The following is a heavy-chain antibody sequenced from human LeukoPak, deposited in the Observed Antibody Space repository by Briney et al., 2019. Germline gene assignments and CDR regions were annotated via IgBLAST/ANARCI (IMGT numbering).Heavy chain of an antibody. CDR3: ARGSDVVVPAAIGRYYYYYGMDV. CDR2: IIPIFGTA. V-gene: IGHV1-69*13. J-gene: IGHJ6*02. D-gene: IGHD2-2*01. CDR1: GGTFSSYA. Sequence: SVKVSCKASGGTFSSYAISWVRQAPGQGLEWMGGIIPIFGTANYAQKFQGRVTITADESTSTTYMELSSLRSEDTAVYYCARGSDVVVPAAIGRYYYYYGMDVWGQGTTVTVSS.